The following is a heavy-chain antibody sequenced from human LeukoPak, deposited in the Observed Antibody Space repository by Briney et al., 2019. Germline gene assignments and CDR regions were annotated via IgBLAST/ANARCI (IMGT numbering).Heavy chain of an antibody. Sequence: GGSLRLSCAASGFTFSSCSMNWVRQAPGKGLEWVSSISSSSSYIYYADSVEGRFTISRDNAKNSLYLQMNSLRAEDTAVYYCASEGTRNYPPTWGQGTLVTVSS. D-gene: IGHD1-7*01. V-gene: IGHV3-21*01. CDR2: ISSSSSYI. CDR3: ASEGTRNYPPT. J-gene: IGHJ5*02. CDR1: GFTFSSCS.